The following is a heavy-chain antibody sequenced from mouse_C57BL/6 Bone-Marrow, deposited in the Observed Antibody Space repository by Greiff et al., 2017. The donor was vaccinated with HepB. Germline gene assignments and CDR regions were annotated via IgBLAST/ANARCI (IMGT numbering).Heavy chain of an antibody. CDR3: ARGRLGRFAY. CDR1: GYSFTGYY. Sequence: EVKLMESGPELVKPGASVKISCKASGYSFTGYYMNWVKQSPEKSLEWIGEINPSTGGTTYNQKFKAKATLTVDKSSSTAYMQLKSLTSEDSAVYDCARGRLGRFAYWGQGTLVTVSA. CDR2: INPSTGGT. J-gene: IGHJ3*01. D-gene: IGHD4-1*01. V-gene: IGHV1-42*01.